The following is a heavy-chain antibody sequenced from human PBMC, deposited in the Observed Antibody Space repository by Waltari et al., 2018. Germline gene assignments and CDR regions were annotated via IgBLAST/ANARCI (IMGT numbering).Heavy chain of an antibody. J-gene: IGHJ4*02. Sequence: QVQLVQSGAEVKKPGSSVKVSCKASGGTFSSYAISWVRQAPGQGLEWMGGIIPILGIANYAQKFQGRVTITADESTSTAYMELSSLRSEDMAVYYCARDLEGITGTTSDYWGQGTLVTVSS. CDR3: ARDLEGITGTTSDY. CDR1: GGTFSSYA. D-gene: IGHD1-7*01. CDR2: IIPILGIA. V-gene: IGHV1-69*04.